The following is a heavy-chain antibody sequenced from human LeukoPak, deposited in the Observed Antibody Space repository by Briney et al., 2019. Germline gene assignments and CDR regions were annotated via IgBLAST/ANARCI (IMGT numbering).Heavy chain of an antibody. Sequence: GGSLRLSCAASGFTFSSYAMHWVRQAPGKGLEWVAVISYDGSNKYYADSVKGRFTISRDNSKNTLYLQMNSLRAEDTAVYYCANTLPPSVKVVTPVVDYWSQGTLVTVSS. J-gene: IGHJ4*02. D-gene: IGHD4-23*01. CDR1: GFTFSSYA. V-gene: IGHV3-30-3*01. CDR2: ISYDGSNK. CDR3: ANTLPPSVKVVTPVVDY.